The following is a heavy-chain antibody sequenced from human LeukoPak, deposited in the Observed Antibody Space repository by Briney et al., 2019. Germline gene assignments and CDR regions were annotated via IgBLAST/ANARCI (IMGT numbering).Heavy chain of an antibody. D-gene: IGHD3-10*01. Sequence: SVKVSCKASGYTFTSYGISWVRQAPGQGLEWMGWISAYNGNTNYAQKLQGRVTMTTDTSTSTAYMELRRLRSDDTAVYYCARMGKGYGSGSYYTYRYGMDVWGQGTTVTVSS. CDR2: ISAYNGNT. CDR3: ARMGKGYGSGSYYTYRYGMDV. V-gene: IGHV1-18*01. J-gene: IGHJ6*02. CDR1: GYTFTSYG.